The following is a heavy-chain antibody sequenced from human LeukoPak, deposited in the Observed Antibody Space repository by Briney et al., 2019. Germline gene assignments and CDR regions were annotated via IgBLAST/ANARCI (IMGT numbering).Heavy chain of an antibody. V-gene: IGHV3-30*18. CDR2: ISYDGSNK. D-gene: IGHD6-13*01. Sequence: PGGSLRLSCAASGFTFSSYGMHWVRQAPGKGLEWVAVISYDGSNKYYADSVKGRFTISRDNSKNTLYLQMNSLRAEDTAVYYCAKDFFGGSSSWYWGLYYYYGMDVWGQGTTVTVSS. CDR3: AKDFFGGSSSWYWGLYYYYGMDV. J-gene: IGHJ6*02. CDR1: GFTFSSYG.